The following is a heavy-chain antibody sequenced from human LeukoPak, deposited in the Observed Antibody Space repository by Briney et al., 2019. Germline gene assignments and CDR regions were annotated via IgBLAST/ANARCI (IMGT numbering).Heavy chain of an antibody. Sequence: ASETLSLTCTVSGGSISSYDGSWIRQPAGKGLEWIGRIYTSGSTNYNPSLKSRATMSVDPSKNQFSLKLSSVTAADTAVYYCASGPGGSSWSFAYWGQGTLVTVSS. D-gene: IGHD6-13*01. CDR3: ASGPGGSSWSFAY. V-gene: IGHV4-4*07. CDR1: GGSISSYD. J-gene: IGHJ4*02. CDR2: IYTSGST.